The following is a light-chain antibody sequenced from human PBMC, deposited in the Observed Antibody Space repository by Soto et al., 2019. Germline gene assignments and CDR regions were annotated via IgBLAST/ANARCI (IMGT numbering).Light chain of an antibody. CDR1: SSNIGAGYD. V-gene: IGLV1-40*01. Sequence: QSVLTQSPSVSGAPGQSVAISCTGSSSNIGAGYDVHWYQQLPGTAPKLLIFGNTNRPSGVPDRFSGSKSGTSASLTITGLQADDEADYYCQSYDSSLSGVVFGGGTKLIVL. CDR3: QSYDSSLSGVV. CDR2: GNT. J-gene: IGLJ2*01.